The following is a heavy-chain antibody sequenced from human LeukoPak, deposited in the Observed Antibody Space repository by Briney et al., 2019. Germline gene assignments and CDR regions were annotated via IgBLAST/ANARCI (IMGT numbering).Heavy chain of an antibody. CDR2: ISYSGNT. CDR1: GASVSSGSYY. Sequence: TPSDTLSLTRSVSGASVSSGSYYWGWLRQPVGEAFEWIGYISYSGNTNENPFLKSRVTISVDTANAQFSLKLSSVTAADPAVYDCARGPYIWGQGTMVAVSS. CDR3: ARGPYI. J-gene: IGHJ3*02. V-gene: IGHV4-61*01.